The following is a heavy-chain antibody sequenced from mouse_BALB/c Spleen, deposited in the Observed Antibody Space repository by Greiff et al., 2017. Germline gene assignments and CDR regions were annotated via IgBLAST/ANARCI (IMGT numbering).Heavy chain of an antibody. D-gene: IGHD1-1*01. Sequence: VHVKQSGPELVKPGASVKISCKASGYSFTGYFMNWVMQSHGKSLEWIGRINPYNGDTFYNQKFKGKATLTVDKSSSTAHMELRSLASEDSAVYYCARSVVEDYAMDYWGQGTSVTVSS. CDR1: GYSFTGYF. CDR2: INPYNGDT. J-gene: IGHJ4*01. V-gene: IGHV1-20*02. CDR3: ARSVVEDYAMDY.